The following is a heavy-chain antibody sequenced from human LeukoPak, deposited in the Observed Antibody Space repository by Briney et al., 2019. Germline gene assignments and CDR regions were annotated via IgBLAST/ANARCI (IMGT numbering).Heavy chain of an antibody. Sequence: PGGSLRLSCAASGFSFSSYGMHWVSQAPGKGLEWVAVIWYDGSNKYYADSVKGRFTISRDNSKNTLYLQMNSLRAEDTAVYYCARGRTNGYCSGGSCYGHWGQGTLVTVSS. CDR2: IWYDGSNK. CDR3: ARGRTNGYCSGGSCYGH. CDR1: GFSFSSYG. V-gene: IGHV3-33*08. J-gene: IGHJ4*02. D-gene: IGHD2-15*01.